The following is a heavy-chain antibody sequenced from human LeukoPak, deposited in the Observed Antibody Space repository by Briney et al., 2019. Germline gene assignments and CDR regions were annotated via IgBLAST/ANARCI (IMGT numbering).Heavy chain of an antibody. CDR2: IYHSGST. CDR3: ATGSPAADY. CDR1: GYSISSGYY. D-gene: IGHD6-13*01. J-gene: IGHJ4*02. V-gene: IGHV4-38-2*01. Sequence: SETLSLTCAASGYSISSGYYWGWIRQPPGKGLEWIGSIYHSGSTYYNPSLKSRVTISVDTSKNQFSLKLSSVTAADTAVYYCATGSPAADYWGQGTLVTVSS.